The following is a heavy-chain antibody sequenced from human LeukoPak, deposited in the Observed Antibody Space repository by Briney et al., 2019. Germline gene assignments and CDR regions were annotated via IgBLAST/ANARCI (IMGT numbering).Heavy chain of an antibody. D-gene: IGHD5-24*01. CDR2: ISSSGSSI. V-gene: IGHV3-48*03. J-gene: IGHJ4*02. Sequence: GGSLRLSCAASGFIFSCYEMNWVRQAPGKGLEWASYISSSGSSIYYADSVKGRFTISRDNAKNSLYLQMNSLRAEDTAVYYCARESREMATLIDYWGQGTLVTVSS. CDR1: GFIFSCYE. CDR3: ARESREMATLIDY.